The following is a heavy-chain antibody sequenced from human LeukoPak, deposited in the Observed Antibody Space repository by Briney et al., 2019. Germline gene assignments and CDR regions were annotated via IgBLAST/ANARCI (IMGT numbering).Heavy chain of an antibody. Sequence: SETLSLTCTVSGGSVSSGGYYWSWIRQHPGKGLEWIGYIYYSGSTYYNPSLKSRLTISVDTSKNQFSLKLSSVTAADTAVYYCASDVKTAAGTGAGYYYYMDVWGKGTTVTVSS. CDR2: IYYSGST. J-gene: IGHJ6*03. CDR1: GGSVSSGGYY. CDR3: ASDVKTAAGTGAGYYYYMDV. V-gene: IGHV4-31*03. D-gene: IGHD6-13*01.